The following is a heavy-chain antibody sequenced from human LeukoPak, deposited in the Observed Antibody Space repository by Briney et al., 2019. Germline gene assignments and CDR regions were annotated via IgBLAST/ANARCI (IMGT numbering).Heavy chain of an antibody. CDR2: ITGDNKT. V-gene: IGHV3-48*01. D-gene: IGHD3-10*01. CDR1: GFAYDHCS. Sequence: HAGGSLRLSCVGPGFAYDHCSMNWVRQAPGKGLEWLSYITGDNKTYYADSLKGRFVISRDNAKSSVYLQMNSLSVEDTAVYYCVRGGVADGNYFGDWGQGTVVTVSS. CDR3: VRGGVADGNYFGD. J-gene: IGHJ4*02.